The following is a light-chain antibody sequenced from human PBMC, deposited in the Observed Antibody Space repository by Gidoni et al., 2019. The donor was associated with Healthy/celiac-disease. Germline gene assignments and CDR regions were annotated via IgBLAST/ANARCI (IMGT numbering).Light chain of an antibody. V-gene: IGKV1-5*03. J-gene: IGKJ1*01. CDR1: HSISSW. Sequence: DIHMTQSPSTLSASVGDRVTISCRASHSISSWLAWYQQKPGKAPKLLIYKASSLESGVPSRFSGSGSGTEFTLTISSLQPDDFATYYCQQYNSYAWTFGQGTKVEIK. CDR3: QQYNSYAWT. CDR2: KAS.